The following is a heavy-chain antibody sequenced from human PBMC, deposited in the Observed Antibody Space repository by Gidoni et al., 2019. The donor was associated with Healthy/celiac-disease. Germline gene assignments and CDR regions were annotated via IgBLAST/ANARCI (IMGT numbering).Heavy chain of an antibody. CDR2: INHSGST. J-gene: IGHJ5*02. CDR3: ARGGPIVVVVAATVNWFDP. V-gene: IGHV4-34*01. CDR1: GGSFSGYY. D-gene: IGHD2-15*01. Sequence: QVQLQPWGAGLLKPSETLSLTCAVDGGSFSGYYWSWIRQPPGKGLEWIGEINHSGSTNYNPSLKSRITISVDTAKNQFSLKLSSVTAADTAVYYCARGGPIVVVVAATVNWFDPWGQGTLVTVSS.